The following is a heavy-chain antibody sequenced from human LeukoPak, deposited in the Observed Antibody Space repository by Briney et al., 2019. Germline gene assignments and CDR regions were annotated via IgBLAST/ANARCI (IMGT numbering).Heavy chain of an antibody. D-gene: IGHD6-13*01. Sequence: GGSLLLSCAASGFTFISYALSWVRQAPGKGLEWVSAISGSGGSTYYADSVKGRFTISRDNSKNTLYLQMNSLRPEDTAVYYCMSKQLVLPGSDSFYIGGQGTMVTVSS. CDR1: GFTFISYA. CDR2: ISGSGGST. CDR3: MSKQLVLPGSDSFYI. V-gene: IGHV3-23*01. J-gene: IGHJ3*02.